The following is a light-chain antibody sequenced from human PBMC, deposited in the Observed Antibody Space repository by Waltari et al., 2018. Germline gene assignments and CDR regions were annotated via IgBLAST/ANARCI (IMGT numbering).Light chain of an antibody. V-gene: IGKV3-11*01. J-gene: IGKJ4*01. CDR2: DAA. Sequence: EIVLTQSPATLSLSPGERATLSCRASQSVSSYLAWYQQKAGQAPRLLIYDAANRATGIPARSSGSGSGTAFTLTTSSLEPEDLAVYYCQQRSNWLLPFGGWTTVEIK. CDR3: QQRSNWLLP. CDR1: QSVSSY.